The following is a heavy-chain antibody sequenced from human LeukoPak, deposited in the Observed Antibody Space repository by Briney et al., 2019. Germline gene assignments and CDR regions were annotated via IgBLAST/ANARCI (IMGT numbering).Heavy chain of an antibody. CDR1: GFTFSSYG. D-gene: IGHD6-13*01. CDR3: AKAGYSTSWYYLDF. V-gene: IGHV3-30*02. Sequence: GGSLRLSCAASGFTFSSYGMHWVRQAPGKGLEWVAFIRYDGSNKYYADSVKGRFTISRDNSKNTLYLQMNSLRAEDTAVYYCAKAGYSTSWYYLDFWGQGTLVTVSS. J-gene: IGHJ4*02. CDR2: IRYDGSNK.